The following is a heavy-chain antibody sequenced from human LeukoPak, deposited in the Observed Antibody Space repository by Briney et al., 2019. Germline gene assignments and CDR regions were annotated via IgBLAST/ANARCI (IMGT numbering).Heavy chain of an antibody. D-gene: IGHD6-13*01. CDR3: ARVSKLGWFDP. V-gene: IGHV4-34*01. CDR1: GGSFRGYY. CDR2: INHSGST. Sequence: SETLSLTCAVYGGSFRGYYWSWIRQPPGKGLEWIGEINHSGSTNYNPSLKSRVTISVDTSKNQFSLKLSSVTAADTAVYYCARVSKLGWFDPWGQGTLVTVSS. J-gene: IGHJ5*02.